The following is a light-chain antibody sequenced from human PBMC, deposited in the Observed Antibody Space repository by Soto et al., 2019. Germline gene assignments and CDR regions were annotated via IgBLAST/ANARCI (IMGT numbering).Light chain of an antibody. Sequence: IQITQSPSTLSASVGDRVTISCRASQSINNWLAWYQQITGKAPKLLIYKTSDLESGVPSRFRGSGSGTEFSLTISRLQPDDFETYYCQQLDSTPITFGQGTRLE. V-gene: IGKV1-5*03. J-gene: IGKJ5*01. CDR1: QSINNW. CDR3: QQLDSTPIT. CDR2: KTS.